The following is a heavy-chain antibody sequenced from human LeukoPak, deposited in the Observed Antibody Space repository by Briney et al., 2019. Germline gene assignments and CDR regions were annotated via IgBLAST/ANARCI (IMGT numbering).Heavy chain of an antibody. Sequence: GGSLRLSCAASGFTFSSYGMSWVRQAPGKGLEWVSAISGSGGSTYYADSVKGRFTISRDNSKNTLYLQMNSLRAEDTAVYYCANTMSGWPFPDAFDIWGQGTMVTVSS. J-gene: IGHJ3*02. CDR3: ANTMSGWPFPDAFDI. D-gene: IGHD6-19*01. V-gene: IGHV3-23*01. CDR2: ISGSGGST. CDR1: GFTFSSYG.